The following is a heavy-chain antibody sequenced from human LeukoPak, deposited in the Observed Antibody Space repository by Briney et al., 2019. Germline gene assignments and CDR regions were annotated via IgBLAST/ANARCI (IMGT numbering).Heavy chain of an antibody. CDR3: AKDGGWFGEFYFDY. J-gene: IGHJ4*02. V-gene: IGHV3-30*04. Sequence: PGGSLRLSCAASGFTFSNYAFHWVRQAPGKGLEWVGVISYDGSKKYYADSVKGRFTISRDNSKNRVYVQMNSLRPDDTAVYYCAKDGGWFGEFYFDYWGQGTLVTVSS. D-gene: IGHD3-10*01. CDR1: GFTFSNYA. CDR2: ISYDGSKK.